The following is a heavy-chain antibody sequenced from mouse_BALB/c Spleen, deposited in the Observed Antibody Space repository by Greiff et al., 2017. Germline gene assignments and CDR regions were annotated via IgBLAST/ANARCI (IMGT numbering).Heavy chain of an antibody. CDR3: ARNGDGYAMDY. J-gene: IGHJ4*01. V-gene: IGHV2-6-2*01. CDR1: GFSLTSYG. CDR2: IWSDGST. Sequence: QVQLKESGPDLVAPSQSLSITCTVSGFSLTSYGVHWVRQPPGKGLEWLVVIWSDGSTTYNSALKSRLSISKDNSKSQVFFKMNSLQANDTAIYYCARNGDGYAMDYWGQGTSVTVSS. D-gene: IGHD3-3*01.